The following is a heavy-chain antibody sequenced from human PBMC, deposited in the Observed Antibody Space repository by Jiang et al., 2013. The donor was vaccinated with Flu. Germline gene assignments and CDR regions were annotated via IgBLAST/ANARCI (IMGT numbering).Heavy chain of an antibody. J-gene: IGHJ4*02. D-gene: IGHD2-15*01. V-gene: IGHV1-3*01. CDR2: INVNKGDT. CDR3: VRDYCSGGRCYVGY. Sequence: SGLHLHYLCYAFGCASPGQGLEWLGWINVNKGDTKYSQSLQARLTITRDTSASTAYMELSSLRSEDTAVYYCVRDYCSGGRCYVGYWGQGTLVTVSS. CDR1: GLHLHYLC.